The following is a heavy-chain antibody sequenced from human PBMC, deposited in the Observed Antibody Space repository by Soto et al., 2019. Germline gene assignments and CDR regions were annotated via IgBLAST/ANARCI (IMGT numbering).Heavy chain of an antibody. V-gene: IGHV1-69*01. Sequence: QVQLVQSGAEVRKPGSSVKVSCQSFGGSFSSYAFSWVRQAPGQGLEWMGGLIVILGSTNYAQKFKDSVTFTADESTRTAYMEVSSLESEDTAIYYCASGYYDSSGYSIDYWGQGTQVTVSS. CDR2: LIVILGST. J-gene: IGHJ4*02. CDR1: GGSFSSYA. D-gene: IGHD3-22*01. CDR3: ASGYYDSSGYSIDY.